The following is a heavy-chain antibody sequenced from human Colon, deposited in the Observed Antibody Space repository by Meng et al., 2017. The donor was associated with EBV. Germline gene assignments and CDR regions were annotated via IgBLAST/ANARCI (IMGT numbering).Heavy chain of an antibody. CDR3: ARDRKHYGERGWFDP. J-gene: IGHJ5*02. CDR2: IYYSGST. CDR1: AGSITSGEYY. D-gene: IGHD4-17*01. Sequence: LDAVPGSVQPSQPPSLTATLPAGSITSGEYYWSSIPQPPGKGLEWIGYIYYSGSTYSNASLKSRVTISRDRSKNQFSLKLSSVTAADTAVYYCARDRKHYGERGWFDPWGQGTLVTVSS. V-gene: IGHV4-30-4*01.